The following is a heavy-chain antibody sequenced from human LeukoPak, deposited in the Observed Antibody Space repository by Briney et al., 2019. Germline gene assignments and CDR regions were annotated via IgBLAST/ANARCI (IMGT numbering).Heavy chain of an antibody. J-gene: IGHJ4*02. Sequence: GGSLRLSCAASGFTFSSYGMHWVRQAPGKGLEWVAVIWYDGSNKYYADSVKGRFTTSRDNSKNTLYLQMNSLRAEDTAVYYCARPPVVGAPRFIFDYWGQGTLVTVSS. V-gene: IGHV3-33*01. CDR2: IWYDGSNK. CDR3: ARPPVVGAPRFIFDY. CDR1: GFTFSSYG. D-gene: IGHD3-22*01.